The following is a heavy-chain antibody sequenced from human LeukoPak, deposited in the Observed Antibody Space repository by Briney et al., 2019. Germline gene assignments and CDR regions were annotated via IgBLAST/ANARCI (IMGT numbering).Heavy chain of an antibody. D-gene: IGHD4-17*01. Sequence: GGSLRLSCAASGFTFSSFMMSWVRQAPGEGLERVATIRQDGSQKYYVDSVKGRFTISRDNAKNSLYLQMNSQRAEDTAVYYCARESGSVTSEVDFDYWGQGTLVTVSS. CDR1: GFTFSSFM. V-gene: IGHV3-7*01. CDR2: IRQDGSQK. CDR3: ARESGSVTSEVDFDY. J-gene: IGHJ4*02.